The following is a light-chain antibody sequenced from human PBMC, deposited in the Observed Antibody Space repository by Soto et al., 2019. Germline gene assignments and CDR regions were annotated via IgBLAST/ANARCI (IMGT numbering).Light chain of an antibody. CDR2: QDT. CDR3: QAWDSSTVV. J-gene: IGLJ2*01. CDR1: KLGDKY. V-gene: IGLV3-1*01. Sequence: SYELTQPPSVSVSPGQTASITCSGNKLGDKYVCWYQQKPGQSPVLVIYQDTKRPSGIPERFSGSNSGNTATLTISGTQAMDEADYYCQAWDSSTVVFGGGTKVTVL.